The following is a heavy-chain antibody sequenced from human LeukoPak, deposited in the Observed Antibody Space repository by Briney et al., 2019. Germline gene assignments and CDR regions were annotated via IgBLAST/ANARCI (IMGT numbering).Heavy chain of an antibody. D-gene: IGHD6-13*01. V-gene: IGHV3-23*01. CDR2: ISGSGGST. J-gene: IGHJ4*02. Sequence: GGSLRLSCAASGFTFSSYAMSWVRQAPGKGLEWVSAISGSGGSTYYADSVKGRFTISRDNAKNSLYLQMNSRRAEDTAVYYCARDRDSSSWYGGPFDYWGQGTLVTVSS. CDR1: GFTFSSYA. CDR3: ARDRDSSSWYGGPFDY.